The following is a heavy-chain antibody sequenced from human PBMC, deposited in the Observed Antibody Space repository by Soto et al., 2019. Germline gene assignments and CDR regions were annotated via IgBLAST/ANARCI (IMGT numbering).Heavy chain of an antibody. Sequence: EVQLVESGGGLVQPGGSLRLSCAASGFTFDEYDMHWVRQAPGKGLEWVSAVGRTGATYYADSLKGRFTISRENAKNSFHLQVDSLRAEDTGVYYCAREDRTFGWLLDHWGLGTLVTVSS. CDR1: GFTFDEYD. V-gene: IGHV3-13*04. CDR3: AREDRTFGWLLDH. J-gene: IGHJ4*02. D-gene: IGHD3-9*01. CDR2: VGRTGAT.